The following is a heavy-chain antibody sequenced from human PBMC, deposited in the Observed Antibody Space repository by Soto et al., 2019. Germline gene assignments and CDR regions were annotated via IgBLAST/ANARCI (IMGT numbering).Heavy chain of an antibody. J-gene: IGHJ5*02. CDR3: XXXXXXXXXXXXFDP. V-gene: IGHV3-33*01. Sequence: QVQLVESGGGVVQPGRSLRLSCAASGFTFSSYGMHWVRQAPGKXLXWVAVIWYDGSNKYYADSVKGRFTISRDNSKNTLYLQMNXXXAXXXXVXXXXXXXXXXXXXXXFDPWGQGTLVTVSS. CDR1: GFTFSSYG. CDR2: IWYDGSNK.